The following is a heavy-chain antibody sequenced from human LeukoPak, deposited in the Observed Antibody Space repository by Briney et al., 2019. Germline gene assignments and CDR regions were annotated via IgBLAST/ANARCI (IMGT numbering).Heavy chain of an antibody. Sequence: SETLSLTCTVSGGSISSYYWSWIRQPPGKGLEWIGSIYHSGSTYYNPSLKSRVTISVDTSKNQFSLKLSSVTAADTAVYYCARGGSYSAYYYMDVWGKGTTVTVSS. CDR1: GGSISSYY. J-gene: IGHJ6*03. V-gene: IGHV4-38-2*02. D-gene: IGHD1-26*01. CDR3: ARGGSYSAYYYMDV. CDR2: IYHSGST.